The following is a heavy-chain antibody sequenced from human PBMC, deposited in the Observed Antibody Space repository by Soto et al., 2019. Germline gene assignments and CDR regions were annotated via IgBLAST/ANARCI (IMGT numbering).Heavy chain of an antibody. V-gene: IGHV3-11*01. Sequence: QVQLVQSGGGLVRPGGSLRLSCEASGFIFSDYYMAWIRQAPGKGLEWVSYISGSGDTIYYAGSVKGRFTISRDSAMDTLDLQMTTRTDEDRAIFYCPRLGQFDFWGQGAVGSVAS. CDR2: ISGSGDTI. CDR3: PRLGQFDF. CDR1: GFIFSDYY. D-gene: IGHD6-13*01. J-gene: IGHJ4*02.